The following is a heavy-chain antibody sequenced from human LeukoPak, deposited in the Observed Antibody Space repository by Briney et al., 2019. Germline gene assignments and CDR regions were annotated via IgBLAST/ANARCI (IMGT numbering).Heavy chain of an antibody. CDR2: IKSKTDGGTT. CDR3: TTSITMVRGVITVSAEEGY. J-gene: IGHJ4*02. Sequence: GGSLRLSCAASGFTFSNAWMSWVRQAPGKGLEWVGRIKSKTDGGTTDYAAPVKGRFTISRDDSKNTLYLQMNSLKTEDTAVYYCTTSITMVRGVITVSAEEGYWGQGTLVTVSS. CDR1: GFTFSNAW. D-gene: IGHD3-10*01. V-gene: IGHV3-15*01.